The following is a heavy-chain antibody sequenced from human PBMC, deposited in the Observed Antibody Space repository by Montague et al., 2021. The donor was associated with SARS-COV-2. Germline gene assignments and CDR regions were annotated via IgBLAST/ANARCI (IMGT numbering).Heavy chain of an antibody. Sequence: SETLSLTCAVSGGSISSSNWWSWVRQPPGKGLEWIGEIYHSGSTNYNPSLKSRGTISVDKSKNQFSLKLSSVTTADTAVCYCARRYCSSTSCPNWFDPWGQGTLVTVSS. CDR1: GGSISSSNW. D-gene: IGHD2-2*01. J-gene: IGHJ5*02. CDR3: ARRYCSSTSCPNWFDP. V-gene: IGHV4-4*02. CDR2: IYHSGST.